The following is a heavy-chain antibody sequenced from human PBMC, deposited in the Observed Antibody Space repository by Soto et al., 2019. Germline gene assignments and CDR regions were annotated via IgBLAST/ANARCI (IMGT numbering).Heavy chain of an antibody. V-gene: IGHV3-21*01. D-gene: IGHD2-2*03. CDR2: ISSSSSYI. CDR3: ARDGLSDYYGMGV. CDR1: GFTFSSYN. Sequence: EVQLVESGGGLVKPGGSLRLSCAGSGFTFSSYNMKWVRQAPGKGLEWVSSISSSSSYIYYADSVKGRVTVSRDNARKSLLPQMNSLRAEDAAVYYCARDGLSDYYGMGVWGQGAAVTVSS. J-gene: IGHJ6*02.